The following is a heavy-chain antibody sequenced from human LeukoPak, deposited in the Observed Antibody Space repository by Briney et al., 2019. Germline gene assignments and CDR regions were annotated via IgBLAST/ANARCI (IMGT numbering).Heavy chain of an antibody. CDR1: GFTFSRCD. Sequence: PGQSLRLSCAAAGFTFSRCDMHWVRQAPGKGLEWVAFVLDDGSLKYYADSVRARVTISRDNSKNTLYLQMNSLRAEDTAVYYCARDKFPLVGATGDDGFDIWGQGTMVIVSS. V-gene: IGHV3-30*02. D-gene: IGHD1-26*01. J-gene: IGHJ3*02. CDR3: ARDKFPLVGATGDDGFDI. CDR2: VLDDGSLK.